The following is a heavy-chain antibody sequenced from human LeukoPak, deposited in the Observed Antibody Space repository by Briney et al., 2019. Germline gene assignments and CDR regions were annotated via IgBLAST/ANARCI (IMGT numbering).Heavy chain of an antibody. J-gene: IGHJ4*02. V-gene: IGHV3-23*01. CDR1: GFTFSNYC. CDR3: AKAMCSGGSCYCHLDY. D-gene: IGHD2-15*01. CDR2: ISGSGGNT. Sequence: GGSLRLSYAASGFTFSNYCMSWVRQAPGKGLEWVSDISGSGGNTYYADSVKGRLIISRDNSNNKLYLQLNSLRAEDTAIYYCAKAMCSGGSCYCHLDYWGQGTLVTVSS.